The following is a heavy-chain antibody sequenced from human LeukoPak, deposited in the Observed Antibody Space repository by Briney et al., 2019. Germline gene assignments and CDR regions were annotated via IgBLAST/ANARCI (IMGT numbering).Heavy chain of an antibody. J-gene: IGHJ4*02. V-gene: IGHV3-53*01. CDR2: LYSGGNT. D-gene: IGHD3-16*01. CDR1: GFTVITND. Sequence: GGSLRLSCAASGFTVITNDMTWVRQAPGKGLEWVSVLYSGGNTKYADSGQGRFTISRGKSKNTLYLEMNSLSPDDTAVYYCARGVEPLAANTLAYWGQGTLVTVSS. CDR3: ARGVEPLAANTLAY.